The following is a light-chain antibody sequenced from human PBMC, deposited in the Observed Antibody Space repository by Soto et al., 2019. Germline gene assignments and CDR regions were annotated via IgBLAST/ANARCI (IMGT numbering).Light chain of an antibody. J-gene: IGKJ2*01. Sequence: DIQMTQSPSTLSASVGDRVTITCRASQSISNWLAWYQQKPGKAPKLLIYRASALESGVPSRFSGSGSGTGFTLTISILQPDDFATYYCQQYNSYSHTFGQGTKVEIK. CDR2: RAS. V-gene: IGKV1-5*03. CDR1: QSISNW. CDR3: QQYNSYSHT.